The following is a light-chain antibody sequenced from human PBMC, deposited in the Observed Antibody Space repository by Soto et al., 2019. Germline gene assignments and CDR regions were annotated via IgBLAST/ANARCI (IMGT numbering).Light chain of an antibody. Sequence: QSALTQPASVSGSPGQSITISCTGTSSDVGDYNYVSWYQQYPGKAPKLMIYGVSNRPSGVSNRFSGSKSGNTASLTISGLQAEDEAGYYCSSYTTSSTHHVFGARTKVTVL. CDR2: GVS. V-gene: IGLV2-14*01. CDR1: SSDVGDYNY. CDR3: SSYTTSSTHHV. J-gene: IGLJ1*01.